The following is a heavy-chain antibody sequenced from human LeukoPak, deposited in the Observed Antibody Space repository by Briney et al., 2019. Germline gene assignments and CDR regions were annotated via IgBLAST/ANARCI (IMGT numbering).Heavy chain of an antibody. J-gene: IGHJ4*02. V-gene: IGHV1-2*06. D-gene: IGHD5-12*01. CDR1: GYTFTVYY. CDR3: ARGTQRGYSGYEPGDFDY. Sequence: VSVKVSCTASGYTFTVYYMHWVRQAPGQGLEWMGRINPNSGGTNYAQKFQGRVTMTRDTSISTAYMELSRLRSDDTAVYYCARGTQRGYSGYEPGDFDYWGQGTLVTVSS. CDR2: INPNSGGT.